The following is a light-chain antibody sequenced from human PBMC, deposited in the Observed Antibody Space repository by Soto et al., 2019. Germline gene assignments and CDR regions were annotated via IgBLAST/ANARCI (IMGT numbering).Light chain of an antibody. CDR3: QSYDRSLTGSV. J-gene: IGLJ2*01. V-gene: IGLV1-40*01. CDR2: GDN. Sequence: QSVLTQPPSVSGAPGQRVTISCTGSSSNIGAGFGVHWYQQFPGTAPKLLIYGDNNRPSGVPDRFSGSKSGTSASLAITGLQAEDEADYYCQSYDRSLTGSVFGGGTKVTVL. CDR1: SSNIGAGFG.